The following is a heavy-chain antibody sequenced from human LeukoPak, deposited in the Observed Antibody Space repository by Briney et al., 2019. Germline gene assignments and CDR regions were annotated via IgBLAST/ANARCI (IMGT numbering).Heavy chain of an antibody. CDR3: ARGHITMIVVANFDY. V-gene: IGHV3-23*01. D-gene: IGHD3-22*01. J-gene: IGHJ4*02. CDR1: GFTFSSYA. CDR2: ISGSGGST. Sequence: GGSLRLSCAASGFTFSSYAMSWVRQAPGKGLEWVSAISGSGGSTYYADSVKGRFTISRDNSKNTLYLQMNSLRAEDTAVYYCARGHITMIVVANFDYWGQGTLVTVSS.